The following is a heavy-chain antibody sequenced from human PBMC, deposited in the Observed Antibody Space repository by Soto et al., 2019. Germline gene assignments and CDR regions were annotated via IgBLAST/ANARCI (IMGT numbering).Heavy chain of an antibody. J-gene: IGHJ4*02. D-gene: IGHD3-10*01. Sequence: ASVKVSCKVSGYTLTELSMHWVRQAPGKGLEWMGGFDPEDGETIYAQKFQGRVTMTEDTSTDTAYMELSSLRSEDTAVYYCATVYGSGSYLFLGYWGQGTLVTVSS. CDR2: FDPEDGET. V-gene: IGHV1-24*01. CDR1: GYTLTELS. CDR3: ATVYGSGSYLFLGY.